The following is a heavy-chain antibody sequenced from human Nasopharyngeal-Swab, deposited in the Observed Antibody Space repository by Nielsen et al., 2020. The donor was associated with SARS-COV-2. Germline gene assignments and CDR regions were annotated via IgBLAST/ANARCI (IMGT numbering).Heavy chain of an antibody. D-gene: IGHD1-26*01. CDR3: ARDRVGGSYGEGMDY. J-gene: IGHJ4*02. V-gene: IGHV4-61*01. Sequence: SETLSLTCTVSGGSVSSGSYYWSWIRPPPGKGLEWIGYIYYSGSTNYNPSLKSRVTISVDTSKNQFSLKLSSVTAADTAVYYCARDRVGGSYGEGMDYWGQGTLVTVSS. CDR2: IYYSGST. CDR1: GGSVSSGSYY.